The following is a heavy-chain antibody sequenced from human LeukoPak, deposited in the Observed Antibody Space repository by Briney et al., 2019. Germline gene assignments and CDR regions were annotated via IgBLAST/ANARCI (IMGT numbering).Heavy chain of an antibody. CDR1: GYSFTNYL. V-gene: IGHV5-51*01. D-gene: IGHD5-18*01. J-gene: IGHJ4*02. Sequence: GESLKISCKVSGYSFTNYLIGWVRQMPGKGLAWMGIIYPGDSDTRYSPSFQGQVTISADKSISTAYLQWSSLNASDTAMYYCARHLGYNYGNFDYWGQGTLVTVSS. CDR3: ARHLGYNYGNFDY. CDR2: IYPGDSDT.